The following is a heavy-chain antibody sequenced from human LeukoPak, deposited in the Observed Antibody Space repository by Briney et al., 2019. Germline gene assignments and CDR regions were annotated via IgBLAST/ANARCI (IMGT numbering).Heavy chain of an antibody. V-gene: IGHV3-23*01. CDR3: AKRFGYTTGWFFDF. CDR2: ISGTGDNT. J-gene: IGHJ4*02. Sequence: GGSLRLSCAASGFAFSNYAMNWVRQAPGKGLEWVSSISGTGDNTYYAESVKGRFTISRDNSKNTVFLQMNSLRAEDTAVFYCAKRFGYTTGWFFDFWGQGTLVTVSS. D-gene: IGHD6-19*01. CDR1: GFAFSNYA.